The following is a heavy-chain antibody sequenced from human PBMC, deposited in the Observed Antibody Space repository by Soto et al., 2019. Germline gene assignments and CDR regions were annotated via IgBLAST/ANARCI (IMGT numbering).Heavy chain of an antibody. V-gene: IGHV4-39*01. J-gene: IGHJ4*02. Sequence: SETLSLTCTVSGGSISSNSYYWDWIRQPPGKGLEWIGSLFCSGATYHNPSLQSRVTISVDTSKNQFSLHLSSVTAADTAVYYCARHAAYDSVWAESAGSDYWGQGTLVTVSS. CDR2: LFCSGAT. CDR3: ARHAAYDSVWAESAGSDY. D-gene: IGHD3-16*01. CDR1: GGSISSNSYY.